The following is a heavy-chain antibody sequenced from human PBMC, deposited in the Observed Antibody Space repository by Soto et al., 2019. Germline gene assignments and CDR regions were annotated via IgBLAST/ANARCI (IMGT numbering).Heavy chain of an antibody. CDR3: ASLGIAAAKDAFDI. V-gene: IGHV4-34*01. Sequence: QVQLQQWGAGLLKPSETLSLTCAVYGGSFSGYYWSWIRQPPGKGLEWIGEINHSGSTNYNPSLKSRVTISVDTSKNQFSLKLSSVTAADTAVYYCASLGIAAAKDAFDIWGQGTMVTVSS. D-gene: IGHD6-13*01. J-gene: IGHJ3*02. CDR2: INHSGST. CDR1: GGSFSGYY.